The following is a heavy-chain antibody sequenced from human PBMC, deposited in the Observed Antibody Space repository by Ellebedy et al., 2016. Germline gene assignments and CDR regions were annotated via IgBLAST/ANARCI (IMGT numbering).Heavy chain of an antibody. CDR2: ISSSSSYI. Sequence: GGSLRLSXAASGFTFSSYSMNWVRQAPGKGLEWVSSISSSSSYIYYADSVKGRFTISRDNAKNSLYLQMNSLRAEDTAVYYCASTLGDCSGGSCYPHYYYGMGVWGQGTTVAVSS. CDR1: GFTFSSYS. V-gene: IGHV3-21*01. CDR3: ASTLGDCSGGSCYPHYYYGMGV. J-gene: IGHJ6*02. D-gene: IGHD2-15*01.